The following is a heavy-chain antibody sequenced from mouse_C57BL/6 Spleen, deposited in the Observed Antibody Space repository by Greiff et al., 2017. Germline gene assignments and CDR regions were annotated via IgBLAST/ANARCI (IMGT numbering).Heavy chain of an antibody. J-gene: IGHJ4*01. CDR2: ISSGSSTI. Sequence: EVKLMESGGGLVKPGGSLKLSCAASGFTFSDYGMHWVRQAPEKGLEWVAYISSGSSTIYYADTVTGRFTISRDNAKNTLFLQMTSLRSEDTAMYYCARPDYYGSSYYYAMDYWGQGTSVTVSS. V-gene: IGHV5-17*01. CDR3: ARPDYYGSSYYYAMDY. CDR1: GFTFSDYG. D-gene: IGHD1-1*01.